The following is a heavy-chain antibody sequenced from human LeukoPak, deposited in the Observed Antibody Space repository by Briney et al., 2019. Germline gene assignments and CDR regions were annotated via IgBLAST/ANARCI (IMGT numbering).Heavy chain of an antibody. J-gene: IGHJ6*02. CDR1: GFTFSSYA. D-gene: IGHD6-19*01. CDR3: ARDPGAVASRGYYYYGMDV. V-gene: IGHV3-30-3*01. CDR2: ISYDGSNK. Sequence: GGSLRLSCAASGFTFSSYAMHWVRQAPGKGLEWVAVISYDGSNKYYADSVKGRFTISRDNSKNTLYLQMNSPRAEDTAVYYCARDPGAVASRGYYYYGMDVWGQGTTVTVSS.